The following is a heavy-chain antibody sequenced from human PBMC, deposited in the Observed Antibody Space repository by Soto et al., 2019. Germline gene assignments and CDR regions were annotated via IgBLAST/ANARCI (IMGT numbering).Heavy chain of an antibody. V-gene: IGHV1-69*01. D-gene: IGHD3-3*01. CDR2: IIPIFGTT. J-gene: IGHJ6*02. CDR3: ARDAIFGVFIRGIDYYSGMDV. Sequence: QVQLVQSGAEVKKPGSSVKVSCKASGGTFSNYAISWVRQAPGQGLEWMGGIIPIFGTTNYAQKFQGRVTINSDESTSTAYMELSSLRSEDTAVYYSARDAIFGVFIRGIDYYSGMDVWGQGTKVTVSS. CDR1: GGTFSNYA.